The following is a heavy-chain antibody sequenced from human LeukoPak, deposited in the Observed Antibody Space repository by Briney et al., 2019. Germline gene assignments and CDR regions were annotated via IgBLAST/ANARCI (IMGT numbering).Heavy chain of an antibody. V-gene: IGHV4-59*12. J-gene: IGHJ2*01. CDR3: ARAYHNWYFDL. CDR1: GGSISSYY. Sequence: SETLSLTCTVSGGSISSYYWSWIRQPPGKGLEWIGYIYYSGSTNYNPFLKSRVTISVDTSKNQFSLKLSSVTAADTAVYYCARAYHNWYFDLWGRGTLVTVSS. CDR2: IYYSGST. D-gene: IGHD2-2*01.